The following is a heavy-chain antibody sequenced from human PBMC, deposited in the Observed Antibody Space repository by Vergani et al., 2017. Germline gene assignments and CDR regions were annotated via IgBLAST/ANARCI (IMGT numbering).Heavy chain of an antibody. J-gene: IGHJ4*02. CDR2: IIPIFGTA. CDR3: ASAGQNYYDSSGYYGFDY. CDR1: GGTFSSYA. Sequence: QVQLVQSGAEVKKPGSSVKVSCKASGGTFSSYAISWVRQAPGQGLEWMGRIIPIFGTANYAQKFQGRVTITADESTSTAYMELSSLRSEDTAVYYCASAGQNYYDSSGYYGFDYWGQGTLVTVSS. D-gene: IGHD3-22*01. V-gene: IGHV1-69*13.